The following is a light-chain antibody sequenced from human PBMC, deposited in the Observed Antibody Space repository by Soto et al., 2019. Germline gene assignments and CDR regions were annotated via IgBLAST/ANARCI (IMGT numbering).Light chain of an antibody. Sequence: VLTQPPSVSGAPGQRVTISCRASQSVSSGYLAWYQQKPGQAPRLLIYGASSRATGIPDRFSGSGSGTDFTLTISRLEPEDFAVYYCQQYGSSPSPTFGQGTRLEIK. CDR3: QQYGSSPSPT. V-gene: IGKV3-20*01. CDR1: QSVSSGY. J-gene: IGKJ5*01. CDR2: GAS.